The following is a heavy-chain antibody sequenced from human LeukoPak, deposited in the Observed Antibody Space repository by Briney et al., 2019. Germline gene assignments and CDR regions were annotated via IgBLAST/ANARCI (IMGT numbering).Heavy chain of an antibody. J-gene: IGHJ4*02. D-gene: IGHD3-10*01. CDR2: ISGSGGST. V-gene: IGHV3-23*01. Sequence: GGSPRLSCAASGFTFSSYAMSWVRQAPGKGLEWVSAISGSGGSTYYADSVKGRFTISRDNSKNTLYLQMNSLRAEDTAVYYCAKAPTQFGELFSSPDYWGQGTLVTVSS. CDR3: AKAPTQFGELFSSPDY. CDR1: GFTFSSYA.